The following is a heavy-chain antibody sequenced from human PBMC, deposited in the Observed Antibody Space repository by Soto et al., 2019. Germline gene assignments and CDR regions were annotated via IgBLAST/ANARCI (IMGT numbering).Heavy chain of an antibody. CDR2: IWYDGSNK. V-gene: IGHV3-33*01. Sequence: QVQLAESGGGVVQPGRSLRLSCAASGFTFRNHGMHWVRQAPGKGLEWVAVIWYDGSNKYYVDSVKGRFTISRDNSKNXLYLQMNSLRAEDTAVYYCARDLKVATPDFHLMDVWGQGTTVTVSS. CDR1: GFTFRNHG. J-gene: IGHJ6*02. CDR3: ARDLKVATPDFHLMDV. D-gene: IGHD5-12*01.